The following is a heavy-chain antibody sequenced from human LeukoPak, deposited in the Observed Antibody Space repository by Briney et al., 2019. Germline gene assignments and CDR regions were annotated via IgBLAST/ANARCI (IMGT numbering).Heavy chain of an antibody. J-gene: IGHJ4*02. CDR2: ILYDGSNQ. CDR1: GFTFSDYA. D-gene: IGHD2-2*01. Sequence: GGSLRLSCAASGFTFSDYAMHWVRQAPGKGLEWVAAILYDGSNQYYADSVRGRFTISKDNSNNTLYLQMNSLRSEDTAVYYCARGSSVVYCSSTSCLEYYFDYWGQGTLVTVSS. V-gene: IGHV3-30-3*01. CDR3: ARGSSVVYCSSTSCLEYYFDY.